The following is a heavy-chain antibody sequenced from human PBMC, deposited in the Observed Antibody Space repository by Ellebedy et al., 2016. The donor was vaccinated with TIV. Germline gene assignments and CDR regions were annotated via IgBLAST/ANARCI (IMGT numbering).Heavy chain of an antibody. CDR1: GYTFTSYD. J-gene: IGHJ6*02. CDR2: MNPNSGNT. CDR3: ARSYYSNSKLKYYYYGMDV. Sequence: ASVKVSXKASGYTFTSYDINWVRQATGQGLEWMGWMNPNSGNTGYAQKFQGRVTITADKSTSTAYMELSSLRSEDTAVYYCARSYYSNSKLKYYYYGMDVWGQGTTVTVSS. D-gene: IGHD4-11*01. V-gene: IGHV1-8*01.